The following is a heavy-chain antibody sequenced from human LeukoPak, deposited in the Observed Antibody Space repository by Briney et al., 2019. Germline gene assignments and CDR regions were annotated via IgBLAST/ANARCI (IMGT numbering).Heavy chain of an antibody. CDR2: ISSSSTYI. D-gene: IGHD5-18*01. CDR1: GFTFSSYS. Sequence: GGSLRLSCAASGFTFSSYSMYWVRQAPGKGLEWVSSISSSSTYIYYADSLKGRFTISRDNAKNSLYLQMNSLRAEDTAVYYCARGGDTAMVDDWGQGTLVTVSS. J-gene: IGHJ4*02. CDR3: ARGGDTAMVDD. V-gene: IGHV3-21*01.